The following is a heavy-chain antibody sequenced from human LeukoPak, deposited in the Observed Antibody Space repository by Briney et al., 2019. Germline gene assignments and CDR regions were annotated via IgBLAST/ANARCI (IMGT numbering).Heavy chain of an antibody. CDR1: GGSISSYY. CDR3: ASGQQQAAFDY. CDR2: IYYSGST. D-gene: IGHD6-13*01. V-gene: IGHV4-59*08. Sequence: PSETLSLTCTVSGGSISSYYWSWIRQPPGKGLEWIGYIYYSGSTNYNPSLKSRATISVDTSKNQFSLKLSSVTAADTAVYYCASGQQQAAFDYWGQGTLVTVSS. J-gene: IGHJ4*02.